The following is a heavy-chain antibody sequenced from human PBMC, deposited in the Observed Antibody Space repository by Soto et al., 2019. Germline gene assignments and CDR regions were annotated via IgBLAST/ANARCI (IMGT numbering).Heavy chain of an antibody. V-gene: IGHV3-74*01. D-gene: IGHD1-26*01. CDR3: AGGDRGAFET. CDR1: GFTFSYYW. Sequence: EVQLVESGGGLVQPGESLRLSCAASGFTFSYYWMHWVRQAPGKGLVWVSRIHSDGSSTTYADSVQGRFTISRDNARNTVYLQLNSVRVEDTVVYYCAGGDRGAFETGGKGTVFTVSS. J-gene: IGHJ3*02. CDR2: IHSDGSST.